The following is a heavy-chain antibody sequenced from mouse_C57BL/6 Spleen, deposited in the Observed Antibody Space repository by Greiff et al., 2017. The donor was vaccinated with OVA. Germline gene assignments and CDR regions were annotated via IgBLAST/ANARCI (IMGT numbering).Heavy chain of an antibody. V-gene: IGHV5-4*03. J-gene: IGHJ1*03. Sequence: EVMLVESGGGLVKPGGSLKLSCAASGFTFSSYAMSWVRQTPEKRLEWVATISDGGSYTYYPDNVKGRFTISRDNSKNTLYLQLSHLKSEDTAMYYWAREGTVVATSWYFDFWGTGTTVTVSS. CDR2: ISDGGSYT. D-gene: IGHD1-1*01. CDR1: GFTFSSYA. CDR3: AREGTVVATSWYFDF.